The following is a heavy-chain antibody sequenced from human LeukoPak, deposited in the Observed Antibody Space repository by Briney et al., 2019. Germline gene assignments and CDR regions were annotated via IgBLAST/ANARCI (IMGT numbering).Heavy chain of an antibody. J-gene: IGHJ3*02. V-gene: IGHV4-61*02. Sequence: PSETLSLTCTVSGGSFSSGSYYWSWIRQPAGKGLEWIGRIYTSGSTYYNPSLKSRVTISVDTSKNQFSLKLSSVTAADTAVYYCARDPPSCGGDCPHDAFDIWGQGTMVTVSS. CDR2: IYTSGST. CDR3: ARDPPSCGGDCPHDAFDI. CDR1: GGSFSSGSYY. D-gene: IGHD2-21*02.